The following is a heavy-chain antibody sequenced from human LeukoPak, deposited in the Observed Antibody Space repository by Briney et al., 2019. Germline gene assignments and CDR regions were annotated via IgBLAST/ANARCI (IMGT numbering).Heavy chain of an antibody. CDR1: GFTFDDYA. CDR2: ISWNSGSI. CDR3: AKEGSSDAFDI. D-gene: IGHD1-26*01. J-gene: IGHJ3*02. V-gene: IGHV3-9*01. Sequence: AGGSLRLSCAASGFTFDDYAMHWVRQAPGKGLEWVSGISWNSGSIGYADSVKGRFTISRDNAKNSLYLQMNSLRAEDTALYYCAKEGSSDAFDIWGQGTMVTVSS.